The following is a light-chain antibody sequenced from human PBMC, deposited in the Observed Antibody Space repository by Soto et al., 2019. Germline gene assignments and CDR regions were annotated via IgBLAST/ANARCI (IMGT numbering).Light chain of an antibody. CDR2: ANT. V-gene: IGLV1-40*01. CDR1: SSNIGAGYD. J-gene: IGLJ1*01. CDR3: QSYDSSLSGYV. Sequence: QSVLTQPPSVSGAPGQRVTISCTGSSSNIGAGYDVHWYQQLPGTAPKLLIYANTNRPSGVPDRFSASKSGTSASLAITGLQADDEADYFCQSYDSSLSGYVFGAGTKVTVL.